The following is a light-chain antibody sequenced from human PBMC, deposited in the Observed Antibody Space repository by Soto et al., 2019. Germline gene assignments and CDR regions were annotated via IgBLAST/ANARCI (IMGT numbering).Light chain of an antibody. CDR3: QSYDSSLSGSV. CDR1: SSNIGAGYD. V-gene: IGLV1-40*01. CDR2: GNS. J-gene: IGLJ3*02. Sequence: QSVLTQPPSVSGAPGQRVTISCTGSSSNIGAGYDVHWYQQLPGTAPKLLIYGNSNRPSGVPDRFSGSKSGTSASLAITGLQAEDGADNYCQSYDSSLSGSVFGGGTKVTVL.